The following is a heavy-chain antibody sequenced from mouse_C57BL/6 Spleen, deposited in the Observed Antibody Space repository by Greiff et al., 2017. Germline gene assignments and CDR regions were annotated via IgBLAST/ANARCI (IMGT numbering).Heavy chain of an antibody. Sequence: QVQLQQPGAELVRPGSSVKLSCKASGYTFTSYWMHWVKQRPIQGLEWIGNINPSDSATHYNQKFKDKATLTVDKSSSTAYMQLSSLTSEDSAVYYCAKWLPLCALDYWGQGTSVTVSA. CDR2: INPSDSAT. V-gene: IGHV1-52*01. J-gene: IGHJ4*01. D-gene: IGHD1-2*01. CDR3: AKWLPLCALDY. CDR1: GYTFTSYW.